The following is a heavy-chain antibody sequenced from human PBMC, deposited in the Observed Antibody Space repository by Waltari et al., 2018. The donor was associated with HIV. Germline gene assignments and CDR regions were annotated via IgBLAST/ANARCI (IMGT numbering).Heavy chain of an antibody. Sequence: EVQLVESGGGLVKPGGSLRLSCAASGFTFSSYSMTWVRQAPRKGLEWVSFISSGSTYIYYANSVKGRFTISRDNGKNSLHLQMKGLRAEDTAVYYCARGATDVDAFDFWGQGTMVTVSS. V-gene: IGHV3-21*06. CDR2: ISSGSTYI. CDR3: ARGATDVDAFDF. CDR1: GFTFSSYS. J-gene: IGHJ3*01.